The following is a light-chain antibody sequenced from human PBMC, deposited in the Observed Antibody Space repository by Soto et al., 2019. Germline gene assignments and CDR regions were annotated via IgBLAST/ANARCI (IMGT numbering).Light chain of an antibody. CDR2: GNS. V-gene: IGLV1-40*01. J-gene: IGLJ1*01. CDR1: SSNIGAGYD. Sequence: QSVLAQPPSVSGAPGQRVTLSCTGSSSNIGAGYDVHWYQQLPGTAPKLVIYGNSNRPSGVPDRFSGSKSGTPASLAITGLQAEDEADYYCQSYDSSLSGYVFGTGTKVTVL. CDR3: QSYDSSLSGYV.